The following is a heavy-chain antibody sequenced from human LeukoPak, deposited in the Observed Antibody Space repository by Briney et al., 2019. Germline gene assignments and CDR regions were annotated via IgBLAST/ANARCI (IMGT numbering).Heavy chain of an antibody. Sequence: PGGSLRLSCAASGFTFSSYGMHWVRQAPGKGLEWVAVIWYDGSNKYYAESVKGRFTISRDNSKNTLYLQMNSLRAEDTAVYYCAKDALGGYCSSTSCYAFDYWGQGTLVTVSS. D-gene: IGHD2-2*01. CDR2: IWYDGSNK. J-gene: IGHJ4*02. V-gene: IGHV3-30*02. CDR1: GFTFSSYG. CDR3: AKDALGGYCSSTSCYAFDY.